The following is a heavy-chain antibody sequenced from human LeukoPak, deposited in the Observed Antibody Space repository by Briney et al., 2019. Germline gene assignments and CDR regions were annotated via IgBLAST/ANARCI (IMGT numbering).Heavy chain of an antibody. J-gene: IGHJ5*02. V-gene: IGHV1-18*01. CDR1: GYTFTSYG. D-gene: IGHD2-2*01. Sequence: ASVKASCKASGYTFTSYGISWVRQAPGQGLEWMGWISAYNGNTNYAQKLQGRVTMTTDTSTSTAYMELRSLRSDDTAVYYCARGGVYCSSTSCYRSWFDPWGQGTLVTVSS. CDR2: ISAYNGNT. CDR3: ARGGVYCSSTSCYRSWFDP.